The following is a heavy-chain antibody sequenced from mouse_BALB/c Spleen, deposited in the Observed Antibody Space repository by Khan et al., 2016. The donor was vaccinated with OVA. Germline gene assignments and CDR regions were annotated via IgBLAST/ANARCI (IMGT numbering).Heavy chain of an antibody. J-gene: IGHJ4*01. Sequence: QVQLQQSGPGLVAPSQSPSITCTVSGFSLSRYNIHWVRQPPGKGLEWLGMIWGGGGTDYNSTLKSRLSISKDNSKSQVFLKMNSLQTDDSAMYYCARAYYRSDGYYAMDYGGQGTSVTVSS. CDR1: GFSLSRYN. CDR2: IWGGGGT. V-gene: IGHV2-6-4*01. CDR3: ARAYYRSDGYYAMDY. D-gene: IGHD2-14*01.